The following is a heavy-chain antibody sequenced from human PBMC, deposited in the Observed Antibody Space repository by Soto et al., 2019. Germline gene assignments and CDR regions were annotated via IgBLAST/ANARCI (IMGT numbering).Heavy chain of an antibody. CDR2: IIPIFGTA. CDR1: GGTFSSYA. V-gene: IGHV1-69*13. J-gene: IGHJ6*02. Sequence: GASVKVSCKASGGTFSSYAISWVRQAPGQGLEWMGGIIPIFGTANYAQKFQGRVTITADESTSTAYMELSSLRSEDTAVYYCARANRERIAAAGNALSYYYYGMDVWGQGTTVTVSS. CDR3: ARANRERIAAAGNALSYYYYGMDV. D-gene: IGHD6-13*01.